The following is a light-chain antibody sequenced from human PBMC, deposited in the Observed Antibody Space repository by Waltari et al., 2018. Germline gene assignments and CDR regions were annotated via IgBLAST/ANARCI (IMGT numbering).Light chain of an antibody. Sequence: EIVMTQSPAPLSVLPGERATLSCRASQSVSSTLAWYQQKPGQSPRLLIYGASTRATGIAARFSGSGSGTEFTLTISSLQSEDFALYYCQQYNDWPRTFGQGTKVEI. CDR3: QQYNDWPRT. J-gene: IGKJ1*01. CDR1: QSVSST. CDR2: GAS. V-gene: IGKV3-15*01.